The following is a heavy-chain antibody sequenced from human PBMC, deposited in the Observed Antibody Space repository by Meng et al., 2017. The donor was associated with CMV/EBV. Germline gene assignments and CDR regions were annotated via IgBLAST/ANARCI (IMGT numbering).Heavy chain of an antibody. Sequence: HWVAVRLKLSGTLSLTGAVYGGSFSGYYWSGIRQPPGKGLEWIGEINHSGSTNYNPSLKSRGTISVDTSKNQFSLKLSSVTAADTAVYYCARGGGGEWELLHYFDYWGQGTLVTVSS. J-gene: IGHJ4*02. CDR2: INHSGST. CDR1: GGSFSGYY. CDR3: ARGGGGEWELLHYFDY. V-gene: IGHV4-34*01. D-gene: IGHD1-26*01.